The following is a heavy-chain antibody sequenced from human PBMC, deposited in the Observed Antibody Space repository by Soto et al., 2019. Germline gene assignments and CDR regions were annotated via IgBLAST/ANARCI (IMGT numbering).Heavy chain of an antibody. Sequence: QVQLVQSGAEVKKPGSSVKVSCKASGGTFSSYAISWVRQAPGQGLEWMGGIVPIFGTANYAQKFKGRVTITPDESTSTDDMELSNLTSEDTAAYYYARRAGIGSGSYRDYYDCGMDVWGQGTTVTVSS. D-gene: IGHD1-26*01. J-gene: IGHJ6*02. CDR1: GGTFSSYA. CDR2: IVPIFGTA. CDR3: ARRAGIGSGSYRDYYDCGMDV. V-gene: IGHV1-69*01.